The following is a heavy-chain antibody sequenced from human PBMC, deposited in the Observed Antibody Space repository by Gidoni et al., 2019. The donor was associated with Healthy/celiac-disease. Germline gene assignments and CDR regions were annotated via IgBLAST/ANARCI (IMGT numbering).Heavy chain of an antibody. CDR1: GGSLSSYY. J-gene: IGHJ6*02. D-gene: IGHD3-3*01. V-gene: IGHV4-59*01. Sequence: QVQLQESGPGLVKPSETLSLTCTVPGGSLSSYYWSWIRQPPGKGLEWFGYIYYSGSTNYDPSLKSRVTISVDTSKNQFSLKLSAVTAADTAVYYCARGGAWLLYTVYYYYGMDVWGQGTTVTVSS. CDR2: IYYSGST. CDR3: ARGGAWLLYTVYYYYGMDV.